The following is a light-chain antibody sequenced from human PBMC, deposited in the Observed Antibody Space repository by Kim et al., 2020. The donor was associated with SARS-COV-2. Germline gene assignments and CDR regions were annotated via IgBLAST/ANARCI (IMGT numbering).Light chain of an antibody. CDR1: SSNIGSNT. V-gene: IGLV1-44*01. J-gene: IGLJ1*01. CDR2: SNN. Sequence: ELTQPPSASGTPGQRVTISCSGSSSNIGSNTVNWYQQLPGTAPKLLIYSNNQRPSGVPDRFSGSKSGTSASLAISGLQSEDEADYYCAAWDDSLNGSYDFGTGNKVTV. CDR3: AAWDDSLNGSYD.